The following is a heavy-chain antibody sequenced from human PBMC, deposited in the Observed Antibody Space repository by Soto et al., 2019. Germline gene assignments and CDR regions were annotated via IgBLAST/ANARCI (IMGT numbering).Heavy chain of an antibody. J-gene: IGHJ6*03. CDR1: GYTFTSYA. D-gene: IGHD3-10*01. Sequence: ASVKVSCKASGYTFTSYAMHWVRQAPGQRLEWMGWINAGNGNTKYSQKFQGRVTITRDTSASTAYMELSSLRSEDTAVYYCARDRRDVTMVRGAGTYYYYMDVWGKGTTVTVSS. V-gene: IGHV1-3*01. CDR2: INAGNGNT. CDR3: ARDRRDVTMVRGAGTYYYYMDV.